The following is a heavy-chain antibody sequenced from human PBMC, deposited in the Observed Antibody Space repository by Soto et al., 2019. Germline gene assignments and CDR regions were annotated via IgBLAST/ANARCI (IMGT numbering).Heavy chain of an antibody. J-gene: IGHJ4*02. D-gene: IGHD6-19*01. CDR1: GGSISSSTSS. V-gene: IGHV4-39*01. CDR2: MYDSGTA. Sequence: SETLSLTCTVSGGSISSSTSSWGWIRQPPGKGLEWIGSMYDSGTAYYNPSLRSRVTISVDTSKNQFSLRLSSVTAADPAVYYCARTAVAGYIDYWGQGTLVTVSS. CDR3: ARTAVAGYIDY.